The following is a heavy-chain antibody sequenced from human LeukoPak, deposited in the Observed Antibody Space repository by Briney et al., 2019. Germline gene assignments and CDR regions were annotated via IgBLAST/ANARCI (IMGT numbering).Heavy chain of an antibody. CDR3: ARDLTYGSGSYPSDY. CDR2: IYHSGST. Sequence: PSETLSLTCAVSGGSISSSNWWSWVRQPPGKGLEWIWEIYHSGSTNYNPSLKSRVTISVDKSKNQFSLKLSSVTAADTAVYYCARDLTYGSGSYPSDYWGQGTLVTVSS. CDR1: GGSISSSNW. D-gene: IGHD3-10*01. J-gene: IGHJ4*02. V-gene: IGHV4-4*02.